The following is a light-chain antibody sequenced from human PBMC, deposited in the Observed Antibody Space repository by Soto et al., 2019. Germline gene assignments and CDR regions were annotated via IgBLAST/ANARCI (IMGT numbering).Light chain of an antibody. CDR1: QSVRSN. V-gene: IGKV3-15*01. CDR3: QQYNNWPPWT. CDR2: GAS. J-gene: IGKJ1*01. Sequence: EIVMTQSPATLSVSPGERVTFSCRASQSVRSNLAWYQQKPGQAPRLLIYGASTRATGIPARFSGSGSGTEFSLTISSLQSEDFAVYYCQQYNNWPPWTFCQGTKVEIK.